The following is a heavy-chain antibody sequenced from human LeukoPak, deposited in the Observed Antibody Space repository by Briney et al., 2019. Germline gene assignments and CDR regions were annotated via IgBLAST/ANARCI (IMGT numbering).Heavy chain of an antibody. CDR2: IVPIFGTT. CDR1: GGTFSSYA. J-gene: IGHJ4*02. D-gene: IGHD3-10*01. CDR3: ARSYGSGSFLDY. V-gene: IGHV1-69*05. Sequence: KVSCQASGGTFSSYAITWVRQAPGQGLEWMGRIVPIFGTTHYAQNLQGRATITTDESTGTAYMELSGLRSEDTAVYFCARSYGSGSFLDYWGQGTLVTVSS.